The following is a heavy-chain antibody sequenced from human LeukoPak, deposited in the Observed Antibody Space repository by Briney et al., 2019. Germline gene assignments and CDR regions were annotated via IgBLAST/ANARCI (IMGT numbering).Heavy chain of an antibody. CDR3: ARKGGYSSGYYY. J-gene: IGHJ4*02. D-gene: IGHD3-22*01. CDR2: IKQDGSGK. CDR1: GFTFSDYW. Sequence: GGSLRLSCAASGFTFSDYWMTWVRQAPGKGLEWVANIKQDGSGKDYVDSVKGRFTISRDNTNNSLYLQMDSLRVEDTAVYYCARKGGYSSGYYYWGQGTLVTVSS. V-gene: IGHV3-7*01.